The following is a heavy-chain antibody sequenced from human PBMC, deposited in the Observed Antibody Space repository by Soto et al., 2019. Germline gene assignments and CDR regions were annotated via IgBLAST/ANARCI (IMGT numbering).Heavy chain of an antibody. CDR3: ARGSGSYSSFSF. Sequence: SETLSLTCTVSGGSISSGGYYWSWIRQHPGKGLEWIGYIYYSGSTYYNPSLKSRVTISVDTSKNQFSLKLSSVTAADTAVYYCARGSGSYSSFSFWGQGTLVTAPQ. D-gene: IGHD3-10*01. V-gene: IGHV4-31*03. CDR2: IYYSGST. CDR1: GGSISSGGYY. J-gene: IGHJ4*02.